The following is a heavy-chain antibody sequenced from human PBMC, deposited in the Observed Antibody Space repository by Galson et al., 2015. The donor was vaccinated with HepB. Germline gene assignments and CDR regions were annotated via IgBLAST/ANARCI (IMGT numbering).Heavy chain of an antibody. Sequence: SLRLSCAASGFTFSSYAMSWVRQAPGKGLEWVSAISGSGGSTYYADSVKGRFTISRDNSKNTLYLQMNSLRAEDTAVYYCAKDILTGVEWLGLSGYWGQGTLVTVSS. CDR1: GFTFSSYA. CDR2: ISGSGGST. D-gene: IGHD3-3*01. CDR3: AKDILTGVEWLGLSGY. V-gene: IGHV3-23*01. J-gene: IGHJ4*02.